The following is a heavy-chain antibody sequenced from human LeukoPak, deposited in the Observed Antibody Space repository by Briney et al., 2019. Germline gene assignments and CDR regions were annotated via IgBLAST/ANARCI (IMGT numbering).Heavy chain of an antibody. J-gene: IGHJ4*02. CDR2: ISYDGSNK. CDR3: ARELGIH. V-gene: IGHV3-30-3*01. CDR1: GFTFSSYA. D-gene: IGHD7-27*01. Sequence: GSLRLSCAASGFTFSSYAMHWVRQAPGKGLEWVAVISYDGSNKYDADSVKGRFTISRDNSKNTLYLQMNSLRAEDTAVYYCARELGIHWGQGTLVTVSS.